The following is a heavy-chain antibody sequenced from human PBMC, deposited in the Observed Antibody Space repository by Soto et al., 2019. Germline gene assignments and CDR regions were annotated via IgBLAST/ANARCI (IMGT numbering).Heavy chain of an antibody. CDR3: ARGRGYCTNGVCSSFDY. J-gene: IGHJ4*02. D-gene: IGHD2-8*01. Sequence: GGSLRLSCAASGFAFSSYSMIWVRQAPGEGLQWVSSISTSGSYRYYTDSVKGRFTISRDNAKNSLYLQMNSLRAEDTAVYYCARGRGYCTNGVCSSFDYWGQGTRVTVSS. V-gene: IGHV3-21*01. CDR2: ISTSGSYR. CDR1: GFAFSSYS.